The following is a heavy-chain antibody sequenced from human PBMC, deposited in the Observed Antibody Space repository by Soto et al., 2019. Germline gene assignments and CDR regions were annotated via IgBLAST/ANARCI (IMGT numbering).Heavy chain of an antibody. V-gene: IGHV3-30*18. Sequence: GGSLRLSCAASGFTFSSYGMHWVRQAPGKGLEWVVVISYDGSNKYYADSVKGRFTFSRDNSKNTLYLQMNSLRAEDTAVYYCAKVIREWELIDYWGQGTLVTVSS. CDR2: ISYDGSNK. D-gene: IGHD1-26*01. CDR3: AKVIREWELIDY. J-gene: IGHJ4*02. CDR1: GFTFSSYG.